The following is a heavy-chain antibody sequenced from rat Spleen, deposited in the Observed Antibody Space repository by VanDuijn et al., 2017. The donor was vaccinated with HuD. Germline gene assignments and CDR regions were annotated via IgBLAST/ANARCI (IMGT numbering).Heavy chain of an antibody. J-gene: IGHJ2*01. CDR3: ARADTMAAMGHY. V-gene: IGHV2S61*01. CDR1: GFSLTSYG. CDR2: IWGNGNA. Sequence: QVQLKESGPGLVQPSQTLSLTCTVSGFSLTSYGVSWVRQPPGKGLEWMGGIWGNGNANYNSALKSRLSISRDTSKSQVFLKMNNLQTEDTAMYFCARADTMAAMGHYWGQGVMVTVSS. D-gene: IGHD1-2*01.